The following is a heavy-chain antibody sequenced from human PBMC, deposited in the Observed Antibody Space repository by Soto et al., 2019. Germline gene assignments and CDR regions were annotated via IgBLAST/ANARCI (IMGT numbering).Heavy chain of an antibody. CDR2: IIPVLGLA. D-gene: IGHD3-10*01. Sequence: ASVKVSCKASGGTFSRYTISWVRQAPGQGLEWMGRIIPVLGLANYAQRFQGRLTITADKSTSTAYMELSSLRSEDTAVYYCARVTYGSGTYWIDYWGQGTLVTVSS. J-gene: IGHJ4*02. CDR3: ARVTYGSGTYWIDY. V-gene: IGHV1-69*02. CDR1: GGTFSRYT.